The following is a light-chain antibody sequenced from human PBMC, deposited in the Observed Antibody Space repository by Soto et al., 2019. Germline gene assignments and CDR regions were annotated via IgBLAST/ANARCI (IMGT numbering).Light chain of an antibody. CDR1: SSDVGGFNY. Sequence: QSALTQPASVSGSPGQSITISCSGTSSDVGGFNYVSWYQQHPGEAPKVIIYDVSNRPSGVSNRFSGSKSGNTASLTISGLQGEDEADYYCTSYTRSSTWVFGGGTKVTVL. CDR3: TSYTRSSTWV. CDR2: DVS. J-gene: IGLJ3*02. V-gene: IGLV2-14*03.